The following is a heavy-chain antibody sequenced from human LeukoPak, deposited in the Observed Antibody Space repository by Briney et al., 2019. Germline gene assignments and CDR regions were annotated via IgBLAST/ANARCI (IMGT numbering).Heavy chain of an antibody. Sequence: ASVKVSCKASGYSFIGYFIHWVRQAPGQGLEWMGWIDSNSGETHYAQKFQGRFTMTKDMSIKTAYMELSSLRSDDTAIYYCARFWHCGFSTCWAVNGFDYWGQGTEVTVSP. D-gene: IGHD2-21*01. V-gene: IGHV1-2*02. J-gene: IGHJ3*01. CDR1: GYSFIGYF. CDR3: ARFWHCGFSTCWAVNGFDY. CDR2: IDSNSGET.